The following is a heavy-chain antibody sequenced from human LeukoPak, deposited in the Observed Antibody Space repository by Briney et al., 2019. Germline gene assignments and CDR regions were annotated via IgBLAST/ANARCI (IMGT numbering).Heavy chain of an antibody. D-gene: IGHD6-13*01. CDR2: ISYDGSNK. CDR1: GFTFSSYG. J-gene: IGHJ6*04. Sequence: GGSLRLSCAASGFTFSSYGMHWVRQAPGKGLEWVAVISYDGSNKYYADSVKGRFTISRDNSKNTLYLQMNSLRAEDTAVYYCAKEGYSSSWYWGDSYYCGMDVWGKGTTVTVSS. V-gene: IGHV3-30*18. CDR3: AKEGYSSSWYWGDSYYCGMDV.